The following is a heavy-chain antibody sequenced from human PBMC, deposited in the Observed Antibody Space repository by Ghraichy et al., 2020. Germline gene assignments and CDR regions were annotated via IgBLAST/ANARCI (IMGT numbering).Heavy chain of an antibody. Sequence: GGSLRLSCAASGFTFSTYAMTWVRQAPGKGLEWVSAISGSGGGTYYSDSVKGRFTISRDNSRNMLFLQMNSLRADDTAVYYCATRREFAKVWGSGYFDCWGQGTLVTVSS. CDR2: ISGSGGGT. J-gene: IGHJ4*02. CDR1: GFTFSTYA. D-gene: IGHD3-10*01. V-gene: IGHV3-23*01. CDR3: ATRREFAKVWGSGYFDC.